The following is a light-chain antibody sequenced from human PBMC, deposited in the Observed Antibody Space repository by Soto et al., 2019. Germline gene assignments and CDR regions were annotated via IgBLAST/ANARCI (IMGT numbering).Light chain of an antibody. Sequence: IVLTQSPGTLSLSPGERATLSCRASQSVSSSYLAWYQQKPGQAPRLLIYGASSRATGIPDRFSGSGSGTDFTLTISRLEPDDFAVYYCQQYGSSPPYPFGQGTKLEIK. V-gene: IGKV3-20*01. J-gene: IGKJ2*01. CDR2: GAS. CDR1: QSVSSSY. CDR3: QQYGSSPPYP.